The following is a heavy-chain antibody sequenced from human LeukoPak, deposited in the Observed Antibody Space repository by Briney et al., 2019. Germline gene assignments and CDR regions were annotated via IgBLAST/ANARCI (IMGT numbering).Heavy chain of an antibody. Sequence: SVKVSCKASGGIFTSYAISWVRQAPGQGLEWMGRIIPIFGIANYAQKFQGRVTITADKSTSTAYMELSSLRSEDTAVYYCARDYGYNSGRPGYYFDYWGQGTLVTVSS. CDR3: ARDYGYNSGRPGYYFDY. CDR2: IIPIFGIA. J-gene: IGHJ4*02. V-gene: IGHV1-69*04. CDR1: GGIFTSYA. D-gene: IGHD5-24*01.